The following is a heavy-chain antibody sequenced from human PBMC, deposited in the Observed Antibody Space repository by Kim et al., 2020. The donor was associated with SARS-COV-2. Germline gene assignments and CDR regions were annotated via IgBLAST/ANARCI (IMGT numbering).Heavy chain of an antibody. CDR2: IWYDGSNK. CDR1: GFTFNNYA. Sequence: GGSLRLSCAASGFTFNNYAMHWVRQAPGKGLEWVAVIWYDGSNKYYVDSVKGRFTISRDNSKNTLYLQMNSLRAEDTAVYYCAKNFDLLTGRDGMDVWGQGTTVTVSS. V-gene: IGHV3-33*06. D-gene: IGHD3-9*01. J-gene: IGHJ6*02. CDR3: AKNFDLLTGRDGMDV.